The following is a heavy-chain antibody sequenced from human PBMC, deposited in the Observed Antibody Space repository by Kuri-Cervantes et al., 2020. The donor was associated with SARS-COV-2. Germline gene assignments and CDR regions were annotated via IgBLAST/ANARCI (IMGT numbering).Heavy chain of an antibody. D-gene: IGHD3-16*01. CDR3: ARDSDYGRGFDL. CDR1: GFNFGRYS. Sequence: GESLKISCVISGFNFGRYSMSWVRQPPGKGLEWVSSISTGSKYVYYADSLKGRFSVSRDNARNSLYLQMNTLRAEDTAVYYCARDSDYGRGFDLWGQGTLVTVSS. J-gene: IGHJ5*02. CDR2: ISTGSKYV. V-gene: IGHV3-21*01.